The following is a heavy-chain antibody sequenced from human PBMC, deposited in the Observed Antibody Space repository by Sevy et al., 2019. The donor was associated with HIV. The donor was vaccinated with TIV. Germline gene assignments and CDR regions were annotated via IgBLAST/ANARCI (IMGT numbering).Heavy chain of an antibody. CDR3: TRDLPPSATTVAHFDY. CDR2: ISSSGSLI. CDR1: GFTFSSFE. V-gene: IGHV3-48*03. J-gene: IGHJ4*02. D-gene: IGHD4-17*01. Sequence: GGSLRLSCAASGFTFSSFEMNWVRQTPGKGLEWVSFISSSGSLIYYADSVKGRFTMSRDNAKNSLYLQMNSLRAEDTGVYYRTRDLPPSATTVAHFDYWGQGTLVTVSS.